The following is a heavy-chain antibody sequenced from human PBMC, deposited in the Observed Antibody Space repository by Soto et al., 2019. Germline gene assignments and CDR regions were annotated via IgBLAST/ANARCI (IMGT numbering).Heavy chain of an antibody. CDR3: GKEGRGSGWSVCNF. CDR2: ISGSGDSA. D-gene: IGHD6-19*01. CDR1: GFTFRDYA. Sequence: GGSLRLSCAASGFTFRDYAMSWVRQAPGKGLEWVSDISGSGDSARHADSVKGRFTISRDNSKNTLYLQMNSLRVDDTAVYYCGKEGRGSGWSVCNFWGQGTLVTVSS. J-gene: IGHJ4*02. V-gene: IGHV3-23*01.